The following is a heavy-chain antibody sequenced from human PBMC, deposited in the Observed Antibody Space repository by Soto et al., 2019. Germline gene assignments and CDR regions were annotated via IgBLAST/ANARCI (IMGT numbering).Heavy chain of an antibody. CDR1: GGTSRSLS. V-gene: IGHV1-69*06. D-gene: IGHD2-15*01. J-gene: IGHJ5*02. Sequence: QVQLVQSGAEVKKPGYSVKVSCKASGGTSRSLSITWVRQAPGQGLEWMGGITPLFGRPNYPKKFQGRLTITSEKSTGTAYWELSSLRSEDTAVYYCARDTHSAGGWFDTWGRGTLVTVSS. CDR3: ARDTHSAGGWFDT. CDR2: ITPLFGRP.